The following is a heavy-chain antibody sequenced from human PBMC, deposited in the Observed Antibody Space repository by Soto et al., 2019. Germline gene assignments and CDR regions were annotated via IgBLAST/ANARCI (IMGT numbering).Heavy chain of an antibody. CDR3: ARDGGGHQPLTWFDI. Sequence: GGSLRLSCAASGFTFSNYWMSWVRQAPGKGLEWVANIKQDGSEKYYVDSVKGRFTISRDNARNSLYLQMNSLRAEDTAVYYWARDGGGHQPLTWFDIWAQGKMFTV. CDR2: IKQDGSEK. V-gene: IGHV3-7*01. CDR1: GFTFSNYW. D-gene: IGHD3-16*01. J-gene: IGHJ3*02.